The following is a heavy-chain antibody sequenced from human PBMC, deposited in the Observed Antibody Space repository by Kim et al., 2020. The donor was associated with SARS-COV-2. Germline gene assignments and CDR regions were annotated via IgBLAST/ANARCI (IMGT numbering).Heavy chain of an antibody. CDR1: GYTFTGYY. CDR2: INPNSCGT. V-gene: IGHV1-2*02. Sequence: ASVKVSCKASGYTFTGYYMHWVRQAPGQGLEWMGWINPNSCGTNYAQKFQGRVTMTRDTSISTAYMELSRLRSDDTAVYYCARCPLPRWTQRLDPWGQGTLVTVSS. CDR3: ARCPLPRWTQRLDP. J-gene: IGHJ5*02.